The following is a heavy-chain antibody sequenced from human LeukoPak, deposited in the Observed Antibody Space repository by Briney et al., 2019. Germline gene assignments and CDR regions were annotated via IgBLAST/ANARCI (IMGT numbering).Heavy chain of an antibody. V-gene: IGHV1-18*01. CDR1: GYIFPSYG. J-gene: IGHJ4*02. Sequence: ASVKVSCKASGYIFPSYGLTWVRQPPGQGLEWMGWISAYNGNTNYAQKFQGRVTMTTDTSTSTAYMELSSLGSDDTAVYYCARDVAAGFDYWGQGTLVTVSS. D-gene: IGHD6-25*01. CDR3: ARDVAAGFDY. CDR2: ISAYNGNT.